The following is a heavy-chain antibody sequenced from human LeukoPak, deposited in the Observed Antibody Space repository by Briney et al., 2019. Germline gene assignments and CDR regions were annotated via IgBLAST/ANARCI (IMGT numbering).Heavy chain of an antibody. V-gene: IGHV3-30*02. D-gene: IGHD1-26*01. Sequence: GGSLRLSCAASGFTFSSYGMHWVRQAPGKGLEWVAFIRYDGSNKYYADSVKGRFTISRDNPKNTLYLQMYSLRAEDTAVYYCAKDPRIGQWEPQGDDAFDIWGQGTMVTVSS. CDR1: GFTFSSYG. J-gene: IGHJ3*02. CDR2: IRYDGSNK. CDR3: AKDPRIGQWEPQGDDAFDI.